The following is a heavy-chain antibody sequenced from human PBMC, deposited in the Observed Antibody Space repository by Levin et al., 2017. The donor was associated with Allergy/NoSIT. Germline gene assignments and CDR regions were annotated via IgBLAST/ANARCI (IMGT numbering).Heavy chain of an antibody. Sequence: SETLSLTCTVSGGSISSSSYYWGWIRQPPGKGLEWIGSIYYSGSTYYNPSLKSRVTISVDTSKNQFSLKLSSVTAADTAVYYCARAVAGTSSYYYYYMDVWGKGTTVTVSS. CDR2: IYYSGST. J-gene: IGHJ6*03. D-gene: IGHD6-19*01. V-gene: IGHV4-39*01. CDR1: GGSISSSSYY. CDR3: ARAVAGTSSYYYYYMDV.